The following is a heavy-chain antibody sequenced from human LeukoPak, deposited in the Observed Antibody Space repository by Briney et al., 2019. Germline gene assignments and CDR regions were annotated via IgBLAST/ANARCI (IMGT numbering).Heavy chain of an antibody. D-gene: IGHD3-22*01. J-gene: IGHJ4*02. CDR2: INPNSGGI. V-gene: IGHV1-2*02. CDR1: GYTFTSYY. Sequence: ASVKVSCKASGYTFTSYYMHWVRQAPGQGLEWMGWINPNSGGINYAQKFQGRVTMTRDTSISTAYMELSRLRSDDTAVYYRAREGGYYYDSSGYCDYWGQGTLVTVSS. CDR3: AREGGYYYDSSGYCDY.